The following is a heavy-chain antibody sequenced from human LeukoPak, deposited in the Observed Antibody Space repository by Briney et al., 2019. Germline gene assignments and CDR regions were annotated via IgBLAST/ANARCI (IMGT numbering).Heavy chain of an antibody. V-gene: IGHV1-18*01. Sequence: ASVKVSCKASGYTFTSYDINWVRQATGQGLEWMGWISAYNGNTNYAQKLQGRVTMTIDTSTSTAYMELRSLRSDDTAVYYCATTAVAGPNDAFDIWGQGTMVTVSS. CDR1: GYTFTSYD. CDR3: ATTAVAGPNDAFDI. CDR2: ISAYNGNT. D-gene: IGHD6-19*01. J-gene: IGHJ3*02.